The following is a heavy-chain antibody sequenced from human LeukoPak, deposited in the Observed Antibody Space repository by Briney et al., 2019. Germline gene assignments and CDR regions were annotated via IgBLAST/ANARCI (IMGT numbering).Heavy chain of an antibody. CDR3: ARDRAGFWSGYLDY. V-gene: IGHV3-64*01. CDR2: ISGNGGST. D-gene: IGHD3-3*01. J-gene: IGHJ4*02. CDR1: GFTLSTYA. Sequence: QPGGSLRLSCAASGFTLSTYALHWVRQAPGKGLEYVSAISGNGGSTYYAISVKGRFAISRDNSKNTVYLQMGSLRAEDMAVYYCARDRAGFWSGYLDYWGQGTLVTVSS.